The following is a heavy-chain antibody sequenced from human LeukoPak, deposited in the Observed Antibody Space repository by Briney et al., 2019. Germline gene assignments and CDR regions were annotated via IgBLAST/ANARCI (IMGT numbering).Heavy chain of an antibody. CDR1: GFTFDDYA. D-gene: IGHD1-26*01. CDR2: ISWNSGSI. J-gene: IGHJ6*02. Sequence: GGSLRLSCAASGFTFDDYAMHWVRQAPGKGLEWVSGISWNSGSIGYADSVKGRFTISRDNSKNTLYLQMDSLRAEDTAVYSCANPPVGNYYYCGMDVWGQGTTVTVSS. V-gene: IGHV3-9*01. CDR3: ANPPVGNYYYCGMDV.